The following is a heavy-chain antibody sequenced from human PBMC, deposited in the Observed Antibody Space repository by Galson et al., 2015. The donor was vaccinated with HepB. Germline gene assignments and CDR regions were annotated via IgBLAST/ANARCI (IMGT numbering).Heavy chain of an antibody. CDR2: IYHSGRI. Sequence: ETLSLTCAVSGGSISSNNWWSWVRQPPGKGLEWIGEIYHSGRINYNPSLKSRVTISVDTSKNQFSLKLSSVTAADTALYYCARALYDSSGFGYFDHWGQGTLVTVSS. J-gene: IGHJ4*02. D-gene: IGHD3-22*01. CDR1: GGSISSNNW. V-gene: IGHV4-4*02. CDR3: ARALYDSSGFGYFDH.